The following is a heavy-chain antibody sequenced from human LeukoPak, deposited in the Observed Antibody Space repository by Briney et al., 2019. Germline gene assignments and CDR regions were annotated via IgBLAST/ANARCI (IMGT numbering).Heavy chain of an antibody. V-gene: IGHV3-21*01. D-gene: IGHD1-1*01. CDR2: IRSSKSYI. Sequence: GGSLRLSCAASVFPFCTHSVNSVPQTRGKGLEWVSSIRSSKSYIYYAESVKGRFTISRDNAKKSLYLQMNSLRAEDTAVYYCARGSNWPDYWGQGTLVTVSS. J-gene: IGHJ4*02. CDR1: VFPFCTHS. CDR3: ARGSNWPDY.